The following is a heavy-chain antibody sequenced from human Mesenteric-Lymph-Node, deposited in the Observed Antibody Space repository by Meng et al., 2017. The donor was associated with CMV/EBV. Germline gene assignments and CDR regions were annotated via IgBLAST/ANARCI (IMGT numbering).Heavy chain of an antibody. CDR1: GGSISRYY. J-gene: IGHJ4*02. CDR2: IYYSGST. V-gene: IGHV4-30-4*08. CDR3: AREVSRYYFDY. Sequence: LRLSCTVSGGSISRYYWSWIRQPPGKGLEWIGYIYYSGSTYYNPSLKSRVTISVDTSKNQFSLKLSSVTAADTAVYYCAREVSRYYFDYWGQGTLVTVSS. D-gene: IGHD3-16*02.